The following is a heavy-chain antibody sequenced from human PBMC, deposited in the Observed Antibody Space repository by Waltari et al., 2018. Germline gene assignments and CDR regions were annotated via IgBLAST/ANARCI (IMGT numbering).Heavy chain of an antibody. CDR2: IRHDGRNQ. Sequence: QVQLVESGGGVVQPGGSLRVSCAASGFTCYTSAMPWVRQDPATGLEWVAFIRHDGRNQYYGDSVKGRFTISRDNSKNTLYLQMNSLRTEDTALYYCAKSLLPGSIRTGDNWFDPWGQGTLVSVSS. CDR3: AKSLLPGSIRTGDNWFDP. CDR1: GFTCYTSA. J-gene: IGHJ5*02. V-gene: IGHV3-30*02. D-gene: IGHD1-20*01.